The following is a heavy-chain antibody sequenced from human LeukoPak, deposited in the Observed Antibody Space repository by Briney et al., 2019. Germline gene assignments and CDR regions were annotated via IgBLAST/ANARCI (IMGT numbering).Heavy chain of an antibody. CDR1: RYTFTAYY. CDR2: MVPSSGVS. V-gene: IGHV1-2*02. Sequence: ASVKVSCKASRYTFTAYYVHWVRQAPGQGLEWMGYMVPSSGVSHYSQKFQDRVTMTRDTSTSTAYLELSGLTSDDTAVYYCSTEDKYCTSTTCGDSWGQGTLVTVSS. D-gene: IGHD2-2*01. CDR3: STEDKYCTSTTCGDS. J-gene: IGHJ4*02.